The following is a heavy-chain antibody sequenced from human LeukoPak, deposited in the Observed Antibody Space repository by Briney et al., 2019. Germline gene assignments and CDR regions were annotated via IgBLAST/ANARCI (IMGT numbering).Heavy chain of an antibody. V-gene: IGHV3-21*01. D-gene: IGHD6-13*01. CDR1: GFTFSSYS. Sequence: GGSLRLSCAASGFTFSSYSMNWVRQAPGKGLEWVSSISSSSSYIYYADSVKGRFTISRDNAKSSLYLQMNSLRAEDTAVYYCARAGTLLYSSSWYYYYMDVWGKGTTVTVSS. J-gene: IGHJ6*03. CDR3: ARAGTLLYSSSWYYYYMDV. CDR2: ISSSSSYI.